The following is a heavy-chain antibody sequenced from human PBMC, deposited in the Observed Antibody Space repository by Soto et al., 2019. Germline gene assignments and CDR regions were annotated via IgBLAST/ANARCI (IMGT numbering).Heavy chain of an antibody. V-gene: IGHV2-5*02. J-gene: IGHJ4*02. CDR2: SYWDDDK. CDR1: GFSLSTSGVG. D-gene: IGHD2-15*01. CDR3: AHTPSFGAKLDY. Sequence: SGATLVNPTQTLTLTCIFSGFSLSTSGVGVGWIRQPPRKSLEWLAVSYWDDDKRYSPSLKSRLTISKDTSKNQVVLTMTNMDPVDTATYYCAHTPSFGAKLDYWGQGALVTVSS.